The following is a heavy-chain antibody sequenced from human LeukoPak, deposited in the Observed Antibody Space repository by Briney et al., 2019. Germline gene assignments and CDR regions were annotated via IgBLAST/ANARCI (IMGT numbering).Heavy chain of an antibody. D-gene: IGHD6-19*01. CDR3: ATGGGIVVVGPSADAFDI. J-gene: IGHJ3*02. V-gene: IGHV4-39*07. Sequence: PSETLSLTCTVSGGSISSNNYYWGWIRQPPGKGLEWIGSIYYSGSTYYNPSLKSRVTISVDTSKNQFSLKLSSVTAADTAVYYCATGGGIVVVGPSADAFDIWGQGTMVTVSS. CDR1: GGSISSNNYY. CDR2: IYYSGST.